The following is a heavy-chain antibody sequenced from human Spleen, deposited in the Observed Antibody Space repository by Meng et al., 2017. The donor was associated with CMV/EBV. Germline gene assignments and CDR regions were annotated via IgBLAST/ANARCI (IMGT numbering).Heavy chain of an antibody. D-gene: IGHD2-15*01. CDR1: GFNFYTYA. Sequence: GESLKISCAASGFNFYTYAIHWVRQAPGKGLEWVAVITYDGSKKYYADSVKGRFTISRDNSKNTLYLQMNSLRVEDTAVYFCARDAAENAFDVWGQGTVVTVSS. J-gene: IGHJ3*01. V-gene: IGHV3-30*04. CDR3: ARDAAENAFDV. CDR2: ITYDGSKK.